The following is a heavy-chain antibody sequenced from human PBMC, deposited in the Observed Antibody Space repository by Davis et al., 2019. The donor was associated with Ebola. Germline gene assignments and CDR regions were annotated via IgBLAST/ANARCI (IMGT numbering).Heavy chain of an antibody. CDR3: ASNQYCTNGVCYTRAYGMDV. CDR1: GYTLTELS. CDR2: FDPEDGET. V-gene: IGHV1-24*01. D-gene: IGHD2-8*01. J-gene: IGHJ6*04. Sequence: ASVKVSCKVSGYTLTELSMHWVRQAPGKGLEWMGGFDPEDGETIYAQKFQGRVTMTEDTSTDTAYMELSSLRSEDTAVYYCASNQYCTNGVCYTRAYGMDVRGKGTTVTVSS.